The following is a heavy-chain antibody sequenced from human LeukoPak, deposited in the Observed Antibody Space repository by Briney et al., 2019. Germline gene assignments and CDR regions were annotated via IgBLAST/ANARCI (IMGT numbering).Heavy chain of an antibody. V-gene: IGHV1-69*05. CDR2: IIPIFGTA. CDR1: GGTFSSYA. D-gene: IGHD5-18*01. CDR3: ARLPIYSYGFDY. Sequence: SVKVPCKASGGTFSSYAISWVRQAPGQGLEWMGRIIPIFGTANYAQKFQGRVTITTDESTSTAYMELSSLRSEDTAVYYCARLPIYSYGFDYWGQGTLVTVSS. J-gene: IGHJ4*02.